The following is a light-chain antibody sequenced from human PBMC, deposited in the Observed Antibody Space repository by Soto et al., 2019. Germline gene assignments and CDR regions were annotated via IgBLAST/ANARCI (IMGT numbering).Light chain of an antibody. CDR2: AAS. Sequence: DLQMTQSPSSLSASVGDRVTITCRASQSISSYLNWYQQKPGKAPKVLIYAASSLQSGVPSRFSGSGSGTDFTLTISSLQPEDFATYYCQQTYSTPLTFGGGTKVEIK. CDR3: QQTYSTPLT. CDR1: QSISSY. J-gene: IGKJ4*01. V-gene: IGKV1-39*01.